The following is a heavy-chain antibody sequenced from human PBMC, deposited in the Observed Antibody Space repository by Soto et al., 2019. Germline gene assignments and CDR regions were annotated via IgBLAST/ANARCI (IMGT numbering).Heavy chain of an antibody. J-gene: IGHJ6*02. D-gene: IGHD5-18*01. V-gene: IGHV4-30-4*01. Sequence: SETLSLTCTVSGGSISSGDYYWSWIRQPPGKGLEWIGYIYNSGSTYYNPSLKSRVTISVDTSKNHFSLKLGSLTAADTAVYYCATTGPGCSYGYTTFYDYGMDVWGQGTTVTVSS. CDR1: GGSISSGDYY. CDR3: ATTGPGCSYGYTTFYDYGMDV. CDR2: IYNSGST.